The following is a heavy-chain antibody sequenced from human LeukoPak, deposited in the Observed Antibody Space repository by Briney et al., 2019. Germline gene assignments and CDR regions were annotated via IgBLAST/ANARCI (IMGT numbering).Heavy chain of an antibody. Sequence: GGSLRLSCAASGFTFSSYGMSWVRQAPGKGLEWVSVISGTGGRTYYADSVKGRFTVSRDTSKNSLYLQMSSLTAADTAVYYCAKDRSIGTYYTFDHWGQGTLVTVSS. CDR2: ISGTGGRT. CDR3: AKDRSIGTYYTFDH. CDR1: GFTFSSYG. V-gene: IGHV3-23*01. J-gene: IGHJ4*02. D-gene: IGHD1-26*01.